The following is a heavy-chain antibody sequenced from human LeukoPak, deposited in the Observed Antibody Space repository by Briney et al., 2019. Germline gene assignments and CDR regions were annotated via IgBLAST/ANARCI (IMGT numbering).Heavy chain of an antibody. CDR2: IYTSGST. J-gene: IGHJ6*03. CDR3: ARVGPVDYYGSGSYYLGYMDV. Sequence: SETLSLTCTVSGGSISSYYWSWIRQPAGKGLEWTGRIYTSGSTNYNPSLKSRVTMSVDTSKNQFSLKLSSVTAADTAVYYCARVGPVDYYGSGSYYLGYMDVWGKGTTVTVSS. D-gene: IGHD3-10*01. V-gene: IGHV4-4*07. CDR1: GGSISSYY.